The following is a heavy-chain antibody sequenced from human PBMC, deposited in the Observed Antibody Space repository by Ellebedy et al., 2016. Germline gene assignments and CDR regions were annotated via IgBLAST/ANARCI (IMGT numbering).Heavy chain of an antibody. D-gene: IGHD3-10*01. Sequence: ASVKVSCKASGYTFTTYGISWVRQAPGQGLEWMGWISVDNGNTNYAQKFQGRVTMTTDTATTTAYMELRSLRSDDTAFYYCARDGSGSYPDSWGQGTLVTVSS. V-gene: IGHV1-18*04. CDR1: GYTFTTYG. CDR2: ISVDNGNT. J-gene: IGHJ5*01. CDR3: ARDGSGSYPDS.